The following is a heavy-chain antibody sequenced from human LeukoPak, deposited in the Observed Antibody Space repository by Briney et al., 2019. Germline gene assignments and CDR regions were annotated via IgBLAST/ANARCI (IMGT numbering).Heavy chain of an antibody. Sequence: SETLSLTCTVSGGSISSYYWGWIRQPPGKGLEWIGSIYYSGSTYYNPSLKSRVTISVDTSKNQFSLKLSSVTAADTAVYYCARLGYGDYYFDYWGQGTLVTVSS. D-gene: IGHD4-17*01. CDR3: ARLGYGDYYFDY. CDR2: IYYSGST. CDR1: GGSISSYY. J-gene: IGHJ4*02. V-gene: IGHV4-39*01.